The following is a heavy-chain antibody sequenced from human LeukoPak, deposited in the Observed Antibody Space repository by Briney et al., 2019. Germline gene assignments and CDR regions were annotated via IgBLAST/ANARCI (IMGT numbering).Heavy chain of an antibody. Sequence: GGSLRLSCAASGFSFSTNPMSWVRQAPGKGLEWVSAISPDKTYHADSVKGRLTISRDNYKNTVDLHMSSPRAEDTAIYYCVKEHVDRAFTRSFEIWGQGTVVTVSS. J-gene: IGHJ3*02. D-gene: IGHD3-10*01. CDR3: VKEHVDRAFTRSFEI. V-gene: IGHV3-23*01. CDR1: GFSFSTNP. CDR2: ISPDKT.